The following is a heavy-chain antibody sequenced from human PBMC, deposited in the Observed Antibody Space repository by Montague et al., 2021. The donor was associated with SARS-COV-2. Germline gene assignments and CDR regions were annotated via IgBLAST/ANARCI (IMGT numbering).Heavy chain of an antibody. CDR3: TSGREGNYNVMDV. Sequence: CAISGDSVGGKEPRCRWEEHTPERQLRRQVRRHHMPEKKNDYAVSVRGRVTINPDTSKNQFSLQLNSVTPEDTAIYYCTSGREGNYNVMDVWGQGTTVTVSS. CDR1: GDSVGGKEPR. D-gene: IGHD1-1*01. J-gene: IGHJ6*02. CDR2: RHHMPEKKN. V-gene: IGHV6-1*01.